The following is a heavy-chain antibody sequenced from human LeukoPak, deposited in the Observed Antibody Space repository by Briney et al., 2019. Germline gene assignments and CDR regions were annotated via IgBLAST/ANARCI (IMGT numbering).Heavy chain of an antibody. CDR2: ISGSSSDI. Sequence: GGSLRLSCAGSEFTFSSYSMNWVRQAPGKGLEWVSSISGSSSDIYYADSVKGRFTISRDNAENSLYLQMNSLRDEDTAVYYCARDPYSGGYGAYYYYYMDVWGKGTTVTVSS. D-gene: IGHD6-19*01. V-gene: IGHV3-21*01. J-gene: IGHJ6*03. CDR1: EFTFSSYS. CDR3: ARDPYSGGYGAYYYYYMDV.